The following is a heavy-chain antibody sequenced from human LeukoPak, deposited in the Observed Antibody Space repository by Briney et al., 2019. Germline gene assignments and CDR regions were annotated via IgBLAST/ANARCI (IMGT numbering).Heavy chain of an antibody. CDR2: IKQDGSEK. D-gene: IGHD5-24*01. CDR1: GFTFSSYW. V-gene: IGHV3-7*01. J-gene: IGHJ6*03. Sequence: GSLRLSCAASGFTFSSYWMSWVRQAPGKGLEWVANIKQDGSEKYYVDSVKGRFTISRDNAKNSLYLQMNSLRAEGTAVYYCARRPGYTTTYRSSNYYYYMDVWGKGTTVTVSS. CDR3: ARRPGYTTTYRSSNYYYYMDV.